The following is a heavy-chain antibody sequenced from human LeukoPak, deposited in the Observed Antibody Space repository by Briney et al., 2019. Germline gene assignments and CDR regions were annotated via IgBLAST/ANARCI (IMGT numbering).Heavy chain of an antibody. J-gene: IGHJ4*02. CDR3: AKIPPPVTMVRGVSFDY. D-gene: IGHD3-10*01. CDR1: GFTFSSYA. CDR2: ISGSGGST. Sequence: PGGSLRLSCAASGFTFSSYAMSWVLQAPGKGLEWVSAISGSGGSTYYADSVKGRFTISRDNSKNTLYLQMNSLRAEDTAVYYCAKIPPPVTMVRGVSFDYWGQGTLVTVSS. V-gene: IGHV3-23*01.